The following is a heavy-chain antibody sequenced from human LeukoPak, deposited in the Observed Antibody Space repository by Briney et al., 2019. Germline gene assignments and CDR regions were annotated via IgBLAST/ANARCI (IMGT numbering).Heavy chain of an antibody. Sequence: ASVKVSCKASGYAFTSYYMHWVRQAPGQGLEWMGIINPSGGSTSYAQKFQGRVTMTRDTSISTAYMELSRLRSDDTAVYYCARVSGYDWESFYDYWGQGTLVTVSS. CDR2: INPSGGST. J-gene: IGHJ4*02. CDR3: ARVSGYDWESFYDY. CDR1: GYAFTSYY. D-gene: IGHD5-12*01. V-gene: IGHV1-46*01.